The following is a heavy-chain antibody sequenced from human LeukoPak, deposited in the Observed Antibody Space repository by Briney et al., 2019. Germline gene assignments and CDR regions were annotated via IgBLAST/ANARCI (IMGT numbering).Heavy chain of an antibody. CDR3: ARDENGYVWGSFRA. Sequence: SETLSLTCTVSGGSISSYYWSWIRQPPGKGLEWIGYIYYSGSTNYRPSLKSRVTISVDTSKNQFSLKLSSVTAADTAVYYCARDENGYVWGSFRAWGQGTLVTVSS. V-gene: IGHV4-59*12. CDR1: GGSISSYY. CDR2: IYYSGST. J-gene: IGHJ5*02. D-gene: IGHD3-16*02.